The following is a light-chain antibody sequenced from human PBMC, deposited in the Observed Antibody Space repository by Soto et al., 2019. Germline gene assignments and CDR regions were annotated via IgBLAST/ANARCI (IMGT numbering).Light chain of an antibody. CDR2: GAS. CDR3: QQYGSSPAT. Sequence: EIVLTQSPGTLSLSPGERATLSCRASERVRSSYLAWYQQKPGQAPRLLIHGASTMATGIPDRFTGSGSGTDFTLSVSRLEPEDFAVYFCQQYGSSPATFGQGTKVDIK. CDR1: ERVRSSY. J-gene: IGKJ1*01. V-gene: IGKV3-20*01.